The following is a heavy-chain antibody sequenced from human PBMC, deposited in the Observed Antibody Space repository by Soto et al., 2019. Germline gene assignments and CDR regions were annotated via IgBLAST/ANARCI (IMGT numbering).Heavy chain of an antibody. CDR1: CGSFIGYY. Sequence: SETLSLTCAVYCGSFIGYYWIWIRQPPGKGLEWIGEINHSGSTNYNPSLKSRVTISVDTSKNQFSLKLSSVTAADTAVYYCARGRYGGHFDYWGQGTLVTVSS. D-gene: IGHD3-9*01. CDR3: ARGRYGGHFDY. V-gene: IGHV4-34*01. J-gene: IGHJ4*02. CDR2: INHSGST.